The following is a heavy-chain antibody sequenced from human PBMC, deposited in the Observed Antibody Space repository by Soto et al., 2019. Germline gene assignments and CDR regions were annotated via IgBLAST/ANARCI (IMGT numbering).Heavy chain of an antibody. CDR1: GYSISSGYY. V-gene: IGHV4-38-2*01. J-gene: IGHJ6*02. Sequence: SETLSLTCAVSGYSISSGYYWGWIRQPPGKGLEWIGSIYHSGSTYYNPSLKSRVTISVDTSKNQFSLKLSSVTAADTAVYYRARGDWSGSYGMDVWGQGTTVTVSS. CDR3: ARGDWSGSYGMDV. D-gene: IGHD3-3*01. CDR2: IYHSGST.